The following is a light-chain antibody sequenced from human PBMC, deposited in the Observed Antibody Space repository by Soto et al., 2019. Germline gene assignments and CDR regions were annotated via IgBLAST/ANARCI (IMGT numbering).Light chain of an antibody. CDR2: EVV. CDR3: KSYAGRNTYV. CDR1: KNDIGVYDF. J-gene: IGLJ1*01. V-gene: IGLV2-8*01. Sequence: QSVLTQPPSASGSPGQSVTISCTGTKNDIGVYDFVSWYQHHPGKAPRLIIYEVVQRPSGVPDRFSGSKSGNTASLTVSGLPAADEADYFCKSYAGRNTYVLGSGTKVTVL.